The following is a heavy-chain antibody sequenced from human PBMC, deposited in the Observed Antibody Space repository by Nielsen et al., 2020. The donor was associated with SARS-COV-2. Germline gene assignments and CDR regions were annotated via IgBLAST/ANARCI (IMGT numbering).Heavy chain of an antibody. CDR2: ISFDGGLK. CDR3: AKMDYSVDY. CDR1: GFSFNSYG. Sequence: GGSLRLSCAGSGFSFNSYGMYWVRQAPGKGLEWVAAISFDGGLKHYADSVKGRFTISRDNAKNSLYLQMNSLRAEDTALYYCAKMDYSVDYWGQGTLVTVSS. D-gene: IGHD4-11*01. V-gene: IGHV3-30*18. J-gene: IGHJ4*02.